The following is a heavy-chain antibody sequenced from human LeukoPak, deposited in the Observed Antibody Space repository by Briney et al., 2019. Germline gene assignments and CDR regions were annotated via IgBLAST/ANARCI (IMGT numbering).Heavy chain of an antibody. Sequence: QSGGSLRLSCAAAGYTFSRYAIHWVRQAPGSGLVWVAHVNPDGSGTSYVDSVKGRFTISRDNAKSTLSLQMNSLRAEDTAVYYCCVMGMGIPYWGQGTLVTVSS. CDR2: VNPDGSGT. V-gene: IGHV3-74*01. CDR3: CVMGMGIPY. D-gene: IGHD2-21*01. CDR1: GYTFSRYA. J-gene: IGHJ4*02.